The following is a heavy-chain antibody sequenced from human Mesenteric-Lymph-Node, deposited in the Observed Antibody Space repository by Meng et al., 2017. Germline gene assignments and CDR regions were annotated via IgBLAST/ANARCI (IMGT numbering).Heavy chain of an antibody. CDR2: ISAYNGNT. J-gene: IGHJ4*02. D-gene: IGHD6-13*01. Sequence: QVQQVRAGAEVKKPGDSVEVSCNASDYTFTIYGISWVRQAPGPGLEWMGWISAYNGNTNYAQKLQGRVTMTTDTSTSTAYMELRSLRSDHTAVYYCARVGLGSSPDYWGQGTLVTVSS. V-gene: IGHV1-18*01. CDR3: ARVGLGSSPDY. CDR1: DYTFTIYG.